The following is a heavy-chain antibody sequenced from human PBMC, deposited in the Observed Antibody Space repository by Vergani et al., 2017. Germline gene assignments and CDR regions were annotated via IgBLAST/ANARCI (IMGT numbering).Heavy chain of an antibody. CDR3: SRGGFYSSGNDFKFYGFGV. CDR1: RYPFSRYG. V-gene: IGHV1-18*01. J-gene: IGHJ6*02. CDR2: ISAYSGET. D-gene: IGHD3-10*01. Sequence: QAQLVQSGAEVKKPGASVRVSCKASRYPFSRYGISWVRQAPGQGLEWMGWISAYSGETRYARSLQGRVTMTTDASTNTAYMSLRSLRSDDTAIYYCSRGGFYSSGNDFKFYGFGVLGQGTTVTVTS.